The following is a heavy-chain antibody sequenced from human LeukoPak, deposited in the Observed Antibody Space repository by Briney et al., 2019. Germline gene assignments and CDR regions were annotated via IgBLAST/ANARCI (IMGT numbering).Heavy chain of an antibody. V-gene: IGHV3-7*01. CDR3: AREDGVTTSLNYYYYYIDV. Sequence: GGSLRLSCAASGFTFSSYWMTWVRQAPGKGLEWVANIKQEGSEKYYVDSMEGRFSISRDNARNSLYLQVNSLRAEDTAVCYCAREDGVTTSLNYYYYYIDVWGKGTTVTVSS. CDR2: IKQEGSEK. CDR1: GFTFSSYW. J-gene: IGHJ6*03. D-gene: IGHD4-17*01.